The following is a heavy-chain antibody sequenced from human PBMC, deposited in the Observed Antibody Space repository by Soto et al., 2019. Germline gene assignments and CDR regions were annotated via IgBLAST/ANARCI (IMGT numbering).Heavy chain of an antibody. Sequence: SETLSLTCTVSGGSISSYYWSWIRQPPGKGLEWIGYIYYSGSTNYNPPLKSRVTISVDTSKNQFSLKLSSVTAADTAVYYCARDLKGSTCYDYWGQGTLVTVSS. D-gene: IGHD6-13*01. J-gene: IGHJ4*02. CDR2: IYYSGST. CDR3: ARDLKGSTCYDY. V-gene: IGHV4-59*01. CDR1: GGSISSYY.